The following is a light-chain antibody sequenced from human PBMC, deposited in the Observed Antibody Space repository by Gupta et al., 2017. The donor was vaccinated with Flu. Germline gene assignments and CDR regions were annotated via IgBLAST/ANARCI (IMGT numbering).Light chain of an antibody. J-gene: IGKJ3*01. Sequence: DIQMTQSPSSLSASVGDRVTISCQASQEISNYLNWYQQRPGKAPKLLIYDASNLERGVPSRFSGSGSGTDFTFTSTSRQPEDIATYYWQQDRDLHTFGHGTKVDIK. CDR3: QQDRDLHT. CDR2: DAS. CDR1: QEISNY. V-gene: IGKV1-33*01.